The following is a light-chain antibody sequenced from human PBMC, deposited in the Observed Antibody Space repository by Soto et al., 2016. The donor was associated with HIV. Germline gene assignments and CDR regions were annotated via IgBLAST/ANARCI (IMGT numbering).Light chain of an antibody. CDR2: KVS. Sequence: DAQMTQSPSTLSAAVGDRVTITCRASQSVNDWLAWYQQKPGTPPSLLIYKVSTLESGVPSRFSGVGFGTDFTLTISTLQPEDSAIYYCQQYNTPPWTFGQGTKVEI. V-gene: IGKV1-5*03. J-gene: IGKJ1*01. CDR3: QQYNTPPWT. CDR1: QSVNDW.